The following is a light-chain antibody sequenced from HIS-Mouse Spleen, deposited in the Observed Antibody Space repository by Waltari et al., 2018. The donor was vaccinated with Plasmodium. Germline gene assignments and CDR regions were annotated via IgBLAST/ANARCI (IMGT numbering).Light chain of an antibody. V-gene: IGLV2-14*03. CDR1: SSEVGGYNY. CDR3: SSYTSSSTLV. CDR2: DVS. Sequence: QSALTQPASVSGSPGQSITISCTGTSSEVGGYNYVSWYQQHPANAPKLMIYDVSNRPSGVSNRFSGSKSGNTASLTISGLQAEDEADYYCSSYTSSSTLVFGGGTKLTVL. J-gene: IGLJ2*01.